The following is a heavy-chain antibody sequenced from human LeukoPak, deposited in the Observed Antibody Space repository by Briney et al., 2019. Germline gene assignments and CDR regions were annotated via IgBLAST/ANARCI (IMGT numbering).Heavy chain of an antibody. V-gene: IGHV3-53*01. Sequence: GGSLRLSCAASGFTVSSNYMSWVRQAPGKGLEWVSVIYSGGSTYYADSVKGRFTISRDNSKNTLYLQMNSLRAEDTAVYYCARTPPGDRGELLRLYFDYWGQGTLVTVSS. CDR3: ARTPPGDRGELLRLYFDY. J-gene: IGHJ4*02. CDR1: GFTVSSNY. D-gene: IGHD1-26*01. CDR2: IYSGGST.